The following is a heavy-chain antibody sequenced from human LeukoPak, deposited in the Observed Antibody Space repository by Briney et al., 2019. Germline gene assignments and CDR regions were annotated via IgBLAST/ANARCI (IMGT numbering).Heavy chain of an antibody. V-gene: IGHV1-8*01. CDR1: GYTFTSFD. CDR2: MKPNDGNR. D-gene: IGHD6-19*01. J-gene: IGHJ5*01. Sequence: GASVKVSCKTSGYTFTSFDIHWVRQATGQGLEWMGWMKPNDGNRGFAQKFQGRLTMTSDTSLVTAYMELTSLTSDDTAVYYCARGDSVAGTSNYFDSWGRGTLVTVSS. CDR3: ARGDSVAGTSNYFDS.